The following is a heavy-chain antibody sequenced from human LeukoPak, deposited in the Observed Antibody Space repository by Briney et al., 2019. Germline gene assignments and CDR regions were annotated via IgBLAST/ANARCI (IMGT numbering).Heavy chain of an antibody. V-gene: IGHV4-34*01. CDR2: INHSGST. CDR3: ARTHSGYDFYFDY. Sequence: PSETLSLTCAVYGGSFSGYYWSWIRQPPGKGLEWIGEINHSGSTNYNPSLKSRVTISVDTSKNQFSLKLSSVTAADTAVYYCARTHSGYDFYFDYWGQGTLVTVSS. D-gene: IGHD5-12*01. CDR1: GGSFSGYY. J-gene: IGHJ4*02.